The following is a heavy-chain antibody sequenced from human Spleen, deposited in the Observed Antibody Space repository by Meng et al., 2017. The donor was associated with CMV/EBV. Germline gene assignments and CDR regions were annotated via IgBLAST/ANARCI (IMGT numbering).Heavy chain of an antibody. CDR2: ISAYNGNT. V-gene: IGHV1-18*01. CDR1: TTYG. J-gene: IGHJ5*02. Sequence: TTYGISWVRQAPGQGLEWMGWISAYNGNTNYAQKLQGRVTMTTDTPTSTAYMELRSLRSDDTAVYYCARAEVLRFLEWLRVDNWFDPWGQGTLVTVSS. CDR3: ARAEVLRFLEWLRVDNWFDP. D-gene: IGHD3-3*01.